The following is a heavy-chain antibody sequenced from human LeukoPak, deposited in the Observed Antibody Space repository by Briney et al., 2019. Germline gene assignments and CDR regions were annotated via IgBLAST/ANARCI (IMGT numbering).Heavy chain of an antibody. Sequence: GGSLRLSCAGSGITFSSYWMHWVRQAPGKGLVWVSRINSDGSSTDYADSVKGRFTISRDNAKNTLYLQMNSLRAEDTAIYYCARGHYYGMDVWGQGTTVTVSS. CDR1: GITFSSYW. CDR3: ARGHYYGMDV. V-gene: IGHV3-74*01. CDR2: INSDGSST. J-gene: IGHJ6*02.